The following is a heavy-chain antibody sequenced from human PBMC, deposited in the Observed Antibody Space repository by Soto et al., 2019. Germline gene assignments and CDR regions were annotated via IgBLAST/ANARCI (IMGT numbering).Heavy chain of an antibody. CDR2: ISGSGGST. Sequence: GSLRLSCAASGVTFSSYAMSWVRQAPGKGLEWVSAISGSGGSTYYADSVKGRFTISRDNSNNTLYLQMNSLRAESTAVYYCAKDIVLRNAILNYGMDGWGQGTTVHVLS. J-gene: IGHJ6*01. CDR3: AKDIVLRNAILNYGMDG. V-gene: IGHV3-23*01. D-gene: IGHD2-8*02. CDR1: GVTFSSYA.